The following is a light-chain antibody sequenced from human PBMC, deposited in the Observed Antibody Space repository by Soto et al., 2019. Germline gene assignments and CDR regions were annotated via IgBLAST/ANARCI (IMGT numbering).Light chain of an antibody. CDR2: EVT. CDR3: CSYASNYTLV. CDR1: SSDVGSYNL. Sequence: QSVLTQPASVSGSPGQSITISCTGTSSDVGSYNLVSWYQQHPDKAPKLMIYEVTKRPSGVSNRFSGSKSGNTASLTISGLQAEDEADYYCCSYASNYTLVFGGGTKLTVL. J-gene: IGLJ2*01. V-gene: IGLV2-23*02.